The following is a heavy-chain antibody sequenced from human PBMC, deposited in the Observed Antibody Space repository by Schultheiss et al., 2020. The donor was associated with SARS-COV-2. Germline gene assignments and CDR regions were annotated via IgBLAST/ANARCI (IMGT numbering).Heavy chain of an antibody. V-gene: IGHV4-61*01. D-gene: IGHD2-15*01. Sequence: SETLSLTCAVSGYSISSGYYWGWIRQPPGKGLEWIGYIYYSGSTNYNPSLKSRVTISVDTSKNQFSLKLNSVTAADTAMYYCARDDGYCSAGSCRNWFDPWGQGTLVTVSS. CDR1: GYSISSGYY. CDR2: IYYSGST. CDR3: ARDDGYCSAGSCRNWFDP. J-gene: IGHJ5*02.